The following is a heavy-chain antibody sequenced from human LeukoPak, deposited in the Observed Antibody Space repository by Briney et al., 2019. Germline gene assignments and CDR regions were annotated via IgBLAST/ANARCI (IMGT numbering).Heavy chain of an antibody. V-gene: IGHV3-74*01. CDR1: GFTFSSYW. J-gene: IGHJ4*02. Sequence: GSLRLSCAASGFTFSSYWMHWVRQVPGKGPVWVSRINSDGSSTIYADSVKGRFTISRDNAKNTLYLQMNSLRAEDTAVYYCTRGYVGIDYWGQGTLVTVSS. D-gene: IGHD5-12*01. CDR3: TRGYVGIDY. CDR2: INSDGSST.